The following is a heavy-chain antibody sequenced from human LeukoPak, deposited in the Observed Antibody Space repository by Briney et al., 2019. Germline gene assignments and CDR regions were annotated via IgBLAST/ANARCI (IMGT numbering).Heavy chain of an antibody. CDR2: ISSSSSSI. V-gene: IGHV3-21*01. CDR1: GFTFSSYW. D-gene: IGHD6-13*01. Sequence: GGSLRLSCAASGFTFSSYWMSWVRQAPGKGLEWVSSISSSSSSIYYADSVKGRFTISRDNAKNSLYLQMNSLRAEDTAVYYCARDVSSSWYSFDYWGQGTLVTVSS. CDR3: ARDVSSSWYSFDY. J-gene: IGHJ4*02.